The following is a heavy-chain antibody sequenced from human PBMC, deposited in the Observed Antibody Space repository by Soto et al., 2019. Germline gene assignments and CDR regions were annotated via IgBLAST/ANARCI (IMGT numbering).Heavy chain of an antibody. Sequence: PGESLKLSCKGSGYTFSSYWIAWVRQMPGKGLEWMGIIYPGDSDTRYSPSFRGQVTISADKSISTAYLQWSSLKASDTAMYYCARTRDSSRQYFLDYWGQGTLVTVSS. CDR2: IYPGDSDT. V-gene: IGHV5-51*01. CDR3: ARTRDSSRQYFLDY. J-gene: IGHJ4*02. CDR1: GYTFSSYW. D-gene: IGHD3-22*01.